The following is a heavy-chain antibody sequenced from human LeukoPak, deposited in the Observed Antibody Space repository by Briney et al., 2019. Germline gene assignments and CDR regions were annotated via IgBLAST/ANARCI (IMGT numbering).Heavy chain of an antibody. V-gene: IGHV4-34*01. J-gene: IGHJ4*02. CDR2: INHSGST. D-gene: IGHD2-8*01. CDR3: ARGSGYCTNGVCSLYYFDY. CDR1: GGSFSSYY. Sequence: SETLSLTCAVYGGSFSSYYWSWTRQPPGKGLEWIGEINHSGSTNYNPSLKSRVTISVDTSKNQFSLKLSSVTAADTAVYYCARGSGYCTNGVCSLYYFDYWGQGTLVTVSS.